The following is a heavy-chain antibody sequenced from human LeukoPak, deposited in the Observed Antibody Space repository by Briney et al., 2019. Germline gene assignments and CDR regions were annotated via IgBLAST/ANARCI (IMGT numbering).Heavy chain of an antibody. Sequence: SQTLSLTSTVSGGSISSGSYYWSWIRQPAGKGLEWIGRIYTSGSTNYNPSLKSRVTISVDTSKNQFSLKLSSVTAADTAVYYCARLRYSYGFFDYWGQRTLVTVSS. CDR3: ARLRYSYGFFDY. D-gene: IGHD5-18*01. V-gene: IGHV4-61*02. CDR2: IYTSGST. CDR1: GGSISSGSYY. J-gene: IGHJ4*02.